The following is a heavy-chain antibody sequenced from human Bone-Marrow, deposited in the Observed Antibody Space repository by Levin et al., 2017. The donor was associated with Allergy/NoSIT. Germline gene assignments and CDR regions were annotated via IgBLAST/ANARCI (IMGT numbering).Heavy chain of an antibody. CDR2: ISYPGTNK. CDR1: GFPFSTYG. Sequence: PGESLKISCAASGFPFSTYGMHWVRQAPGKGLEWVALISYPGTNKYYTDSVKGRFTISGDSSKNTLYLQMNSLRAEDTAVYYCAKDHYYGSGSYYPFQHWGQGTLVTVSS. D-gene: IGHD3-10*01. CDR3: AKDHYYGSGSYYPFQH. J-gene: IGHJ1*01. V-gene: IGHV3-30*18.